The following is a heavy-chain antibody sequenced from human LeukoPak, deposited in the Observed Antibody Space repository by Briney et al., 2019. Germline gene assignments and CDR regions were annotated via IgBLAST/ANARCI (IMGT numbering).Heavy chain of an antibody. J-gene: IGHJ4*02. CDR1: GGSFSGYY. D-gene: IGHD4-23*01. CDR2: INHSGST. CDR3: ARVSAVVTQAFDY. V-gene: IGHV4-34*01. Sequence: SETLSLTCAVYGGSFSGYYWSWIRQPPGKGLEWIGEINHSGSTNYNPSLKSRVTISVDTSKNQFSLKLSSVTAADTAVYYCARVSAVVTQAFDYWGQGTLVTVSS.